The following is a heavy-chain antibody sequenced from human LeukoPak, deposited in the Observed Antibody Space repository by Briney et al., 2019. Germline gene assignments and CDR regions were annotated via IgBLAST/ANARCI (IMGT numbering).Heavy chain of an antibody. D-gene: IGHD3-22*01. J-gene: IGHJ2*01. CDR3: ARMYYYDSSGYYYVYFDL. Sequence: SETLSLTCTVSGGSISSYYWGWIRQPPGKGLEWIGYIYYSGSTNYNPSLKSRVTISVDTSKNQFSLKLSSVTAADTAVYYCARMYYYDSSGYYYVYFDLWGRGALVTVSS. CDR1: GGSISSYY. CDR2: IYYSGST. V-gene: IGHV4-59*01.